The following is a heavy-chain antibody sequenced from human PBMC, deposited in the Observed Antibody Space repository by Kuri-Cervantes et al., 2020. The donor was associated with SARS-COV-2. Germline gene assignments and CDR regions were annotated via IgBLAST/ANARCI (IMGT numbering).Heavy chain of an antibody. D-gene: IGHD1-1*01. V-gene: IGHV3-13*04. CDR3: ARGDVQSRVDAFDI. Sequence: GFLRPFCSASGFTFSNYDMHWVRQATGKGLEWVSAIGTAGDTYYPGSVKGRFTISRENAKNSLYLQMNSLRAGDTAVYYCARGDVQSRVDAFDIWGQGTMVTVSS. CDR2: IGTAGDT. J-gene: IGHJ3*02. CDR1: GFTFSNYD.